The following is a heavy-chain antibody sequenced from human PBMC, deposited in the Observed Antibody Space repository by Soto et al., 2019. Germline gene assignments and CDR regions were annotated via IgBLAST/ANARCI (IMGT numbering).Heavy chain of an antibody. CDR1: GGSISSYY. Sequence: QVQLQESGPGLVKPSETLSLTCTVSGGSISSYYWSWIRQPPGKGLEWIGYIYYSGSTNYNPSLTXPXTXSXXTPKTQFSLKLSSVTAADTAVYYCARNHDILTGYSSPHFDYWGQGTLVTVSS. CDR3: ARNHDILTGYSSPHFDY. D-gene: IGHD3-9*01. J-gene: IGHJ4*02. V-gene: IGHV4-59*01. CDR2: IYYSGST.